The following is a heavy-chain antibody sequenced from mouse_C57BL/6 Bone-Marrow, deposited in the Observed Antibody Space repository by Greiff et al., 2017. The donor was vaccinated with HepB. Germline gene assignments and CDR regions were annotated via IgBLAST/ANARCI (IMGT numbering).Heavy chain of an antibody. CDR3: ARETAV. Sequence: DVKLQESGPGLVKPSQSLSLTCSVTGYSITSGYYWNWIRQFPGNKLEWMGYISYDGSNNYNPSLKNRISITRDTSKNQFFLKLNSVTTEDTATYYCARETAVWGQGTTLTVSS. D-gene: IGHD3-2*01. CDR2: ISYDGSN. CDR1: GYSITSGYY. V-gene: IGHV3-6*01. J-gene: IGHJ2*01.